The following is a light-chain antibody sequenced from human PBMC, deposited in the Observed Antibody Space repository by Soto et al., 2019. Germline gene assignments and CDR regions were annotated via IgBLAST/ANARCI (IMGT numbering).Light chain of an antibody. CDR3: QQHASSLMYT. V-gene: IGKV3-20*01. CDR1: QSVSSSY. Sequence: EIVLTQSPGTLSLSPGERATLSCRASQSVSSSYLAWYQQKPGQAPRLLIYGASSRATGIPDRFSGSGSGTDITLTISRLAPEDFALYYCQQHASSLMYTFGQGTKLEIK. CDR2: GAS. J-gene: IGKJ2*01.